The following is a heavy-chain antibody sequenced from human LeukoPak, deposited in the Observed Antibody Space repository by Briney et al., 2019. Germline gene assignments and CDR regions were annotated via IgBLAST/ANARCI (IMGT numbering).Heavy chain of an antibody. CDR3: ARTLVAAAGTYYYYYMDV. CDR1: GGTFSSYA. D-gene: IGHD6-13*01. CDR2: IIPIFGTA. Sequence: ASVKLSCKASGGTFSSYAISWVRQAPGQGLEWMGGIIPIFGTANYAQKFQGRVTITADESTSTAYMELSSLRSEDTAVYYCARTLVAAAGTYYYYYMDVWGKGTTVTVSS. V-gene: IGHV1-69*13. J-gene: IGHJ6*03.